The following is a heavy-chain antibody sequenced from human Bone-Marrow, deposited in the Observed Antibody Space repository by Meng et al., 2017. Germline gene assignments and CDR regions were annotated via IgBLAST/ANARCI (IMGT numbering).Heavy chain of an antibody. Sequence: QVQLQESGPGLVKPSGTLSLTCTGSGGSISGSSWWTWVRQPPGKGLEWIGEIYHTGSTNYNPSLKSRVTISVDKSKNQFSLKLSSVTAADTAVYYCARSSEDGDYVSLFDYWGQGTLVTVSS. CDR2: IYHTGST. J-gene: IGHJ4*02. CDR3: ARSSEDGDYVSLFDY. D-gene: IGHD4-17*01. CDR1: GGSISGSSW. V-gene: IGHV4-4*02.